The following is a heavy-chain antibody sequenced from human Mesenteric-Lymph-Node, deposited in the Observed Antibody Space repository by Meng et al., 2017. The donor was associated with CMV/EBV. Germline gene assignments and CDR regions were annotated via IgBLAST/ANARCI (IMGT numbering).Heavy chain of an antibody. CDR3: ARGPYSFGSGPDS. Sequence: KASGDPFNNYAVTWLRQTPGEGLEWVGRIVPALGSTNSAQKFGARVTLTTDKSTYIAYLELTNLRSEDTAVYFCARGPYSFGSGPDSWGQGTRVTVSS. V-gene: IGHV1-69*04. D-gene: IGHD3-10*01. CDR1: GDPFNNYA. CDR2: IVPALGST. J-gene: IGHJ4*02.